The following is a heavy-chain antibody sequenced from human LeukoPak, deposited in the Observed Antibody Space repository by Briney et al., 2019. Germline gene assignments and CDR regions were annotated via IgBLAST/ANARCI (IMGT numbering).Heavy chain of an antibody. CDR1: GFTFSSYA. J-gene: IGHJ4*02. CDR2: ISYDGSNK. Sequence: GGSLRLSCAASGFTFSSYAMHWVRQAPGKGLEWVAVISYDGSNKYYADSVKGRFTISRDNSKNTLYLQMNSLRAEDTAVYYCARDALWLGGVSFEYWGQGTLVTVSS. CDR3: ARDALWLGGVSFEY. V-gene: IGHV3-30*04. D-gene: IGHD3-10*01.